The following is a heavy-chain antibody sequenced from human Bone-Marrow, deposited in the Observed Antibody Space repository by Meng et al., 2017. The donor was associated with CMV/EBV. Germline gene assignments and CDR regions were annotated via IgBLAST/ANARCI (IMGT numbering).Heavy chain of an antibody. V-gene: IGHV3-7*01. CDR3: ARGPRVVVVPAARFWFDP. J-gene: IGHJ5*02. Sequence: GESLKISCAASGFTFSSYWMSWVRQAPGKGLEWVANIKQDGSEKYYVDSVKGRFTISRDNAKNSLYLQMNSLRDEDTAVYYCARGPRVVVVPAARFWFDPWGQGTLVTVSS. CDR2: IKQDGSEK. D-gene: IGHD2-2*01. CDR1: GFTFSSYW.